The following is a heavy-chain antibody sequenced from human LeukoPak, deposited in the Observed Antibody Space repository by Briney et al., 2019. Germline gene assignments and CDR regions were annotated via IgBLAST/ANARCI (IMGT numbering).Heavy chain of an antibody. CDR3: ATDLIHYYASGAKT. J-gene: IGHJ5*02. D-gene: IGHD3-10*01. Sequence: GGSLRLSCAASGFSFSSYSMNWVRQAPGKGLEWVSSITTSSGYIYYADSVKGRFTISRDNAKNSLFLQMNSLRAEDTAVYYCATDLIHYYASGAKTWGQGTLVTVSS. CDR1: GFSFSSYS. CDR2: ITTSSGYI. V-gene: IGHV3-21*01.